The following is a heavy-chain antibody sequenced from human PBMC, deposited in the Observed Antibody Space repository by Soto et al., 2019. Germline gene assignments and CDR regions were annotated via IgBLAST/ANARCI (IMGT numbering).Heavy chain of an antibody. D-gene: IGHD3-3*01. V-gene: IGHV1-69*06. CDR1: GGTFSSYA. Sequence: GDSVKVTYKASGGTFSSYAISWVRQAPGQGLEWMGGIIPIFGTANYAQKFQGRVTITADKSTSTAYMELSSLRSEDTAVYYCARSSFGDFWSGYYPLVYYYYGMDVWGQGTTVTVSS. CDR2: IIPIFGTA. CDR3: ARSSFGDFWSGYYPLVYYYYGMDV. J-gene: IGHJ6*02.